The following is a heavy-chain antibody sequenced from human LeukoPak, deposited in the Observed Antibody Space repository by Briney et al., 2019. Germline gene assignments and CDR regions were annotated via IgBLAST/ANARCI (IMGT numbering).Heavy chain of an antibody. CDR1: GGTFSSYA. Sequence: ASVKVSCKASGGTFSSYAISWVRQAPGQGLEWMGVIYPRDGSTSYAQKFQGRVTVTRDTSTSTVHMELSGLRSEDTAVYYCARDYCSSTSCLFDYWGQGTLVTVSS. CDR2: IYPRDGST. V-gene: IGHV1-46*01. CDR3: ARDYCSSTSCLFDY. D-gene: IGHD2-2*01. J-gene: IGHJ4*02.